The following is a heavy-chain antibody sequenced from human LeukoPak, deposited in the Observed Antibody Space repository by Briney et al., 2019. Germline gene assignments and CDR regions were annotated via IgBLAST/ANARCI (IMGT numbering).Heavy chain of an antibody. V-gene: IGHV3-21*01. CDR3: ASLPYYDFWSGYEYDDY. CDR1: GFTFSSYS. J-gene: IGHJ4*02. CDR2: ISSSSRYI. D-gene: IGHD3-3*01. Sequence: PGGSLRLSCAASGFTFSSYSMNWVRQAPGKGLEWVSSISSSSRYIYYADSVKGRFTISRDNAKNSLYLQMNSLRAEDTAVYYCASLPYYDFWSGYEYDDYWGQGTLVTVSS.